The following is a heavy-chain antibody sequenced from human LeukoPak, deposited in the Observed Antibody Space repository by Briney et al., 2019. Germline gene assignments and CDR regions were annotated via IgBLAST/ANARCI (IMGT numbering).Heavy chain of an antibody. CDR1: GFTFGTYW. D-gene: IGHD3-16*02. CDR3: ARVSAGVIGMKDVFDI. J-gene: IGHJ3*02. Sequence: QPGGSLRLSCAASGFTFGTYWMHWGRQVPGKGLVWVSRINSDGSSTSYADSVKGRFTISRDNAKDTLYLQMNSMRAEDTAMYYCARVSAGVIGMKDVFDIWGQGTMVTVSS. CDR2: INSDGSST. V-gene: IGHV3-74*01.